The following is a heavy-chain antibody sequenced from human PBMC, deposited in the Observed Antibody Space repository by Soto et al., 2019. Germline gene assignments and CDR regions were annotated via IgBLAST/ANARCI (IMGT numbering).Heavy chain of an antibody. CDR3: ARSQGGSSSLDIYYYYYYGMDV. J-gene: IGHJ6*02. Sequence: QVQLVQSGAEVKKPGSSVKVSCKAPGGTFSSYAISWVRQAPGQGLEWMGGIIPIFGTANYAQKFQGRVTITADECTSAGYMELRSLRSEHTAVYYCARSQGGSSSLDIYYYYYYGMDVWGQGTTVTVSS. V-gene: IGHV1-69*01. CDR1: GGTFSSYA. CDR2: IIPIFGTA. D-gene: IGHD1-26*01.